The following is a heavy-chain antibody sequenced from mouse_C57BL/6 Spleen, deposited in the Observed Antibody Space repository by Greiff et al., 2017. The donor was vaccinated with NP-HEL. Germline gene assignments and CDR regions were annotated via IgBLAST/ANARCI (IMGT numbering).Heavy chain of an antibody. CDR3: TRGPTVADYLDY. V-gene: IGHV1-15*01. D-gene: IGHD1-1*01. Sequence: QVQLKESGAELVRPGASVTLSCKASGYTFTDYEMHWVKQTPVHGLEWIGAIDPETGGTAYNQKFKGKAILTADKSSSTAYMELRSLTSEDSAVYYCTRGPTVADYLDYWGQGTTLTVSS. CDR2: IDPETGGT. CDR1: GYTFTDYE. J-gene: IGHJ2*01.